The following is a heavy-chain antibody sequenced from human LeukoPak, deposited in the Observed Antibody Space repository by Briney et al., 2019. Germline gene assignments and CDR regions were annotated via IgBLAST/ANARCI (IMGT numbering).Heavy chain of an antibody. CDR1: GYTFTDYY. V-gene: IGHV1-2*02. CDR2: INPKSGGT. CDR3: ARDDGGGAGTFDY. Sequence: ASVKVSCKASGYTFTDYYMHWVRQAPGQGLEWMGWINPKSGGTNYAQKFQGRVTMTRDTSISTAYMELSRLRSDDTAVYHCARDDGGGAGTFDYWGQGTLVTVSS. D-gene: IGHD1-1*01. J-gene: IGHJ4*02.